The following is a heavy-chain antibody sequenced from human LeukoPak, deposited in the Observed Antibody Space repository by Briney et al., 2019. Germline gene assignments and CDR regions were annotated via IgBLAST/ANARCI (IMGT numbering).Heavy chain of an antibody. Sequence: GGSLRLSCAASGFTVSSNYMSWVRQAPGKGLEWASVIYSGGSTYYADSVKGRFTISRDNSKNTLYLQMNSLRAEDTAVYYCAREASRDGSLDYWGQGTLVTVSS. J-gene: IGHJ4*02. D-gene: IGHD5-24*01. CDR3: AREASRDGSLDY. CDR2: IYSGGST. CDR1: GFTVSSNY. V-gene: IGHV3-53*01.